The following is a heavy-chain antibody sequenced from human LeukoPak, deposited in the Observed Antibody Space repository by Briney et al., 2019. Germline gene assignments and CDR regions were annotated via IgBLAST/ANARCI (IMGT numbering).Heavy chain of an antibody. Sequence: GGTLRLSCAASGFIFGSYGMSWVRQAPGKGLEWVSAITGSGGSTYYADSVKGRFTISRDNSKNALYLQMNSLRAEDTAVYYCAKDVEGILWWVSDIWGQGTMVTVSS. CDR3: AKDVEGILWWVSDI. D-gene: IGHD2-21*01. CDR1: GFIFGSYG. CDR2: ITGSGGST. J-gene: IGHJ3*02. V-gene: IGHV3-23*01.